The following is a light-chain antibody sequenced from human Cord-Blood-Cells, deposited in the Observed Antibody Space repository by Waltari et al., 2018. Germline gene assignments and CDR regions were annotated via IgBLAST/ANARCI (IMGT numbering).Light chain of an antibody. Sequence: QSASTQPASVSGPPGQSITISCTGTTSDVGGYNHASWYQQHPAKAPKLRIHDVSNRPSGVSNRCAGSKSGNTASLTISGLQAEDEADYYCSSYTSSSAGVFGGGSKLTVL. J-gene: IGLJ3*02. CDR1: TSDVGGYNH. CDR2: DVS. V-gene: IGLV2-14*03. CDR3: SSYTSSSAGV.